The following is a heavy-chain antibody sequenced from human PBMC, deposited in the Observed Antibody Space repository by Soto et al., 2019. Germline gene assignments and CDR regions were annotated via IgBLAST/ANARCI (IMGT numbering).Heavy chain of an antibody. D-gene: IGHD1-1*01. V-gene: IGHV4-4*02. J-gene: IGHJ4*02. CDR1: GGSISSSSW. CDR3: ANLGMSPTVPDY. CDR2: IHHSGAN. Sequence: QVQLQESGPGLVKPSETLSLTCAVSGGSISSSSWWNWVRQSPGEGLEWIAEIHHSGANNYNPSLQSRLTVSTDKSKHHFTRGLTYVTAADAAVYYCANLGMSPTVPDYWGQGSLVTV.